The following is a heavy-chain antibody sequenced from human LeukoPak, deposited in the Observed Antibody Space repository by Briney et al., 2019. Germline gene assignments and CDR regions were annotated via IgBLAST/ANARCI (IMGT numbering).Heavy chain of an antibody. CDR1: GFTFSSYG. V-gene: IGHV3-30*18. CDR2: ISYDGSNK. D-gene: IGHD5-12*01. Sequence: GGSLRLSCAASGFTFSSYGMHWVRQAPGKGLEWVAVISYDGSNKYYADSVKGRFTISRDNSKNTLYLQMNSLRAEDTAVYYCAKGYSDYYMDVWGKGTTVTVSS. CDR3: AKGYSDYYMDV. J-gene: IGHJ6*03.